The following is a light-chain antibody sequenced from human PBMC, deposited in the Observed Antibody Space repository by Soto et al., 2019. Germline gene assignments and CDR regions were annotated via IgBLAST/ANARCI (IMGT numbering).Light chain of an antibody. CDR2: KAS. Sequence: DIQMTQSPSTLSASVGDRVTITCRASQTISIWLAWYQQKPGKAPKLLIYKASSLETGVPSRFSGSGSGTEFTLTISSLQPDDSATYYCQQYTSYVYTFGQGTKLEIK. V-gene: IGKV1-5*03. J-gene: IGKJ2*01. CDR1: QTISIW. CDR3: QQYTSYVYT.